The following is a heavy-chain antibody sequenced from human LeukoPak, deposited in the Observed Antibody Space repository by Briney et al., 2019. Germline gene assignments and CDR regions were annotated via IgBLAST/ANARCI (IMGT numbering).Heavy chain of an antibody. D-gene: IGHD3-22*01. J-gene: IGHJ4*02. V-gene: IGHV4-39*01. CDR2: IYYSEST. CDR3: ARLYYDSSGYYQICYFDY. CDR1: GGSISSSSYY. Sequence: SETPSLTCTVSGGSISSSSYYWGWIRQPPGKGLEWIGSIYYSESTYYNPSLKSRVTISVDTSKNQFSLNLSSVTAADTAVYYCARLYYDSSGYYQICYFDYWGQGTLVTVSS.